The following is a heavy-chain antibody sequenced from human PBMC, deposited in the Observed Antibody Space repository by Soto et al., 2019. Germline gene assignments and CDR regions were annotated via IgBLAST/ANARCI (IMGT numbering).Heavy chain of an antibody. Sequence: QVQLVESGGGVVQPGRSLRLSCAASGFTFSSYGMHWVRQAPGKGLEWVAVISYDGSNKYYADSVKGRFTISRDNSKNTLYLQMNSLRAEDTAVYYCAKGGSGGGYTFDYWGQGTLVTVSS. CDR2: ISYDGSNK. D-gene: IGHD5-12*01. CDR3: AKGGSGGGYTFDY. V-gene: IGHV3-30*18. J-gene: IGHJ4*02. CDR1: GFTFSSYG.